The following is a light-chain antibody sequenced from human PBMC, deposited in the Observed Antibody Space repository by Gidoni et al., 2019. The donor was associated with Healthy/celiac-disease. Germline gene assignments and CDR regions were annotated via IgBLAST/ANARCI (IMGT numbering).Light chain of an antibody. CDR2: WAS. J-gene: IGKJ1*01. Sequence: IVMPQSPDSLAVSLGERATINCKSSPSVLYSSNNKNYLAWYQQKPGQPPKLLIYWASTRESGVPDRFSGSGSGTDFTLTISSLQAEDVAVYYCQQYYSTPWTFGQGTKVEIK. CDR3: QQYYSTPWT. V-gene: IGKV4-1*01. CDR1: PSVLYSSNNKNY.